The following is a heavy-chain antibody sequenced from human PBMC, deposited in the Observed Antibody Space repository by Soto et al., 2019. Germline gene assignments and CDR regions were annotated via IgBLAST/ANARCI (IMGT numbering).Heavy chain of an antibody. J-gene: IGHJ4*02. D-gene: IGHD2-15*01. Sequence: QVQLVESGGGVVQPGRSLRLSCAASGFTFSSYAMHWVRQAPGKGLEWVAVISYDGSNKYYADSVKGRFTISRDNSKNTLYLQMNSLRAEDTAVYYCARSTCSGGSCYKSGPFDYWGQGTLVTVSS. V-gene: IGHV3-30-3*01. CDR3: ARSTCSGGSCYKSGPFDY. CDR1: GFTFSSYA. CDR2: ISYDGSNK.